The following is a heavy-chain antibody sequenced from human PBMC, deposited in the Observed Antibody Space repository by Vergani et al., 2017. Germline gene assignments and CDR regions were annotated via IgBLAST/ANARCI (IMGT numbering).Heavy chain of an antibody. J-gene: IGHJ4*02. Sequence: EVQLLESGGGLVQPGGSLRLSCAASGFTFSSYAMSWVRQAPGKGLEWVANIKQDGSEKYYVDSVKGRFTISRDNAKNSLYLQMNSLRAEDTAVYYCARGGRYCSGGSCYSVVDFDYWGQGTLVTVSS. V-gene: IGHV3-7*01. CDR1: GFTFSSYA. CDR3: ARGGRYCSGGSCYSVVDFDY. CDR2: IKQDGSEK. D-gene: IGHD2-15*01.